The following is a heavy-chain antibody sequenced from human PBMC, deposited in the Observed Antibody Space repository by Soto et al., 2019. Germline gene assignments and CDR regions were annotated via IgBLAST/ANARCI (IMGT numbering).Heavy chain of an antibody. CDR3: ATWHEREHAYDV. CDR2: LYDVDGS. J-gene: IGHJ3*01. Sequence: DVQLVESGGGLIQPGESLRLSCAAFGLTISGKKYVAWVRQAPGEGLEWVSALYDVDGSFYADSVKGRFTTSSDSSKTTVYLQMNDLRPDDPAVYYCATWHEREHAYDVWGQGTTVTVSS. CDR1: GLTISGKKY. D-gene: IGHD1-1*01. V-gene: IGHV3-53*01.